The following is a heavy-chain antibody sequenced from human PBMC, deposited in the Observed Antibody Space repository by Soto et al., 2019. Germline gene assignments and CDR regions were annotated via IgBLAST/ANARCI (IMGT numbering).Heavy chain of an antibody. CDR1: GFSFNSHS. J-gene: IGHJ5*02. V-gene: IGHV3-21*06. D-gene: IGHD6-19*01. CDR2: ISSRSSLI. Sequence: GGSLRLSSAASGFSFNSHSFNWVRQAPGQGLEWVAYISSRSSLILYADSVRGRFVISRDNALNSLYLQMNSPRDEDTAIYYCARERGEYDSGWYIDRWGQGTPVTVSS. CDR3: ARERGEYDSGWYIDR.